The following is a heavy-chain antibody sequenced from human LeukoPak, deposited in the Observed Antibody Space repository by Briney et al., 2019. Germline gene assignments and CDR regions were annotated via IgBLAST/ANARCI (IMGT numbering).Heavy chain of an antibody. D-gene: IGHD3-16*02. CDR1: GYTFTSYG. CDR2: ISAYNGNT. J-gene: IGHJ4*02. Sequence: GASVKVSCKASGYTFTSYGISWVRQAPGQGLEWVGWISAYNGNTNYAQKLQGRVTMATDTSTSTAYMELRSLRSDDTAVYYCAREHERYVWGSYRYFDYWGQGTLVTVSS. V-gene: IGHV1-18*01. CDR3: AREHERYVWGSYRYFDY.